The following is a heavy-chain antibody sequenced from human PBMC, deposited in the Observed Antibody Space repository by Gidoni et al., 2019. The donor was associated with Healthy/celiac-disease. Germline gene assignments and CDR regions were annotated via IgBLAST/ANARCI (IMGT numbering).Heavy chain of an antibody. CDR2: ISGSGGST. V-gene: IGHV3-23*01. CDR3: ASSGWYFVGGMDV. Sequence: VQLLEYGGGLVQPGWSLRLPCAASGFTFSSYAMSWVRQAPGRGLEWVLCISGSGGSTYYADYVKGRFTISRDNSKNTLYLKMNSRRAEDTAVYYCASSGWYFVGGMDVWGQGTTVTVSS. J-gene: IGHJ6*02. D-gene: IGHD6-19*01. CDR1: GFTFSSYA.